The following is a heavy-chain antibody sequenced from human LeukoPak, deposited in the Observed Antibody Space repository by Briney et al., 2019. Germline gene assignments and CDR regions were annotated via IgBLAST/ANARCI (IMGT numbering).Heavy chain of an antibody. CDR3: ARVPHSGWFDP. J-gene: IGHJ5*02. V-gene: IGHV4-30-4*01. D-gene: IGHD3-10*01. CDR2: IYYSEST. CDR1: GGSISSGDYY. Sequence: SQTLSLTCTVSGGSISSGDYYWSWIRQPPGKGLEWIGYIYYSESTYYNPSLKSRVTISVDTSKNQFSLKLSSVTAADTAVYYCARVPHSGWFDPWGQGTLVTVSS.